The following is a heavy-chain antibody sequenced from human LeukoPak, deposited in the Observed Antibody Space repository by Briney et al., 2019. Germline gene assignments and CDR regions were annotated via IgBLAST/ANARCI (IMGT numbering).Heavy chain of an antibody. CDR3: VIASSSSPQYNWFDA. CDR1: GFTFSTYA. J-gene: IGHJ5*02. CDR2: VSGTGGRT. V-gene: IGHV3-23*01. Sequence: PGGSLRLSCAASGFTFSTYAMSWVRQAPGKGLEWVSVVSGTGGRTYYADSVKGRFTISRDNSKNTLYLQMNSLRAEDTALYYCVIASSSSPQYNWFDAWGQGTLVTVSS. D-gene: IGHD6-6*01.